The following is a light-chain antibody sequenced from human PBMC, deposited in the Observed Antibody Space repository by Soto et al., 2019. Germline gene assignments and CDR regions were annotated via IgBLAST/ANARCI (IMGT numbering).Light chain of an antibody. Sequence: DIVMTQSPLSLPVTPGEPASISCRSSQSLLHSNGYNYLDWYLQKPGQSPQLLIYLGSNRASGVPYRFSGSGSGKDFTLKISRVEAEDVGVYFCMQALQTPPTFGQGTKLEIK. CDR1: QSLLHSNGYNY. CDR3: MQALQTPPT. CDR2: LGS. V-gene: IGKV2-28*01. J-gene: IGKJ2*01.